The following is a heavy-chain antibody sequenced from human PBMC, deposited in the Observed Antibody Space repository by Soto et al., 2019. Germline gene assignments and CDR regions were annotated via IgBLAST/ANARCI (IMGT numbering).Heavy chain of an antibody. CDR2: ISSSSSTI. V-gene: IGHV3-48*02. CDR1: GFTFSSYS. D-gene: IGHD1-7*01. Sequence: GGSLRLSCAASGFTFSSYSMNWVRQAPGKGLEWVSYISSSSSTIYYADSVKGRFTISRDNPKNSLYLQMNSLRDEDTAVYYCARGLGNFAYYYGMDVWGQGTTVTVSS. J-gene: IGHJ6*02. CDR3: ARGLGNFAYYYGMDV.